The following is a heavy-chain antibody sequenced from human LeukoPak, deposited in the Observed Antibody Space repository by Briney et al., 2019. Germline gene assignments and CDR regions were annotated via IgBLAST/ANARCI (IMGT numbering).Heavy chain of an antibody. CDR3: AKTPVSVVAMGLFHY. CDR2: ISGSGGST. Sequence: GASLRLSCAASGFTFSSYAMSWVRQAPGKGLEWVSAISGSGGSTYYADSVKGRFTISRDNSKNTLYLQMNSLRAEDTAVYYCAKTPVSVVAMGLFHYWGQGTLVTVSS. J-gene: IGHJ4*02. CDR1: GFTFSSYA. D-gene: IGHD3-22*01. V-gene: IGHV3-23*01.